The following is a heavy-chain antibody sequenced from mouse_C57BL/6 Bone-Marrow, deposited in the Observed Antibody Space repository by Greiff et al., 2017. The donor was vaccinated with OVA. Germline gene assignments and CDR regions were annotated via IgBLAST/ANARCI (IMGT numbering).Heavy chain of an antibody. Sequence: EVQLVESGGGLVKPGGSLKLSCAASGFTFSSYAMSWVRQTPEKRLEWVATISDGGSYTYYPDNVKGRFTISRDNAKNNLYLQMSHLKSEDTAMYYCARDHLRRTFADWGQGTLVTVSA. CDR2: ISDGGSYT. CDR3: ARDHLRRTFAD. CDR1: GFTFSSYA. J-gene: IGHJ3*01. V-gene: IGHV5-4*01. D-gene: IGHD2-12*01.